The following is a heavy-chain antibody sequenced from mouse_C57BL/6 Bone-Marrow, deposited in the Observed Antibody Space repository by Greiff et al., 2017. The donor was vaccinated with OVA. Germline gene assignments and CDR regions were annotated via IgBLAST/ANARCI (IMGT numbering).Heavy chain of an antibody. CDR3: AREGFITTVGYYAMDY. Sequence: QVQLQQPGTELVKPGASVKLSCKASGYTFTSYWMHWVKQRPGQGLEWIGNINPSNGGTNYNEKFKSKATLTVDKSSSTAYMQLSSLTSEDSAVYYCAREGFITTVGYYAMDYWGQGTSVTVSS. CDR1: GYTFTSYW. D-gene: IGHD1-1*01. CDR2: INPSNGGT. V-gene: IGHV1-53*01. J-gene: IGHJ4*01.